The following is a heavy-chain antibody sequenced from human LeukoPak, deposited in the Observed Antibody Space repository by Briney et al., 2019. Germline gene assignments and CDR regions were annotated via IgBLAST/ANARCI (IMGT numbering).Heavy chain of an antibody. D-gene: IGHD2-15*01. V-gene: IGHV3-30*04. CDR3: ARGVVAATYYYYGMDV. CDR1: GFTFSSYA. CDR2: ISYDGSNK. J-gene: IGHJ6*02. Sequence: GGSLRLSCAASGFTFSSYAMHWVRQAPGKGLEGVAVISYDGSNKYYADSVKGRFTISRDNSKNTLYLQMNSLRAEDTAVYDCARGVVAATYYYYGMDVWGQGTTVTVSS.